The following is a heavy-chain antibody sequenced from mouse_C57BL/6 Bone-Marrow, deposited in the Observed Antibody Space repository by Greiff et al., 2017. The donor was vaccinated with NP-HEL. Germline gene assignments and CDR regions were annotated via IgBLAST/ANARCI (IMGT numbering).Heavy chain of an antibody. Sequence: VQLQQSGAELVRPGTSVKVSCKASGYAFTNYLIEWVKQRPGQGLEWIGVINPGSGGTNYNEKFKGKATLTADKSSSTAYMQLSSLTSEDSAVYFCARGLVATPYWYFDDWGTGTTVTVSS. V-gene: IGHV1-54*01. CDR1: GYAFTNYL. D-gene: IGHD1-1*01. J-gene: IGHJ1*03. CDR2: INPGSGGT. CDR3: ARGLVATPYWYFDD.